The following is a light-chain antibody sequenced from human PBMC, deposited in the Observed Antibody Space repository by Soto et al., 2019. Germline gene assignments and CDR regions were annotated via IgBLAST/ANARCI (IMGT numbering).Light chain of an antibody. Sequence: DIQMTQSPSTLSASVGDRVTITCRASQSISSWLAWYQQKPGKAPKLLIHGASSLESGVPSRFSGTGSGTEFTLTISSLQPDDFATYYCQQYDTFSTFGQWTKVEIK. V-gene: IGKV1-5*01. J-gene: IGKJ1*01. CDR3: QQYDTFST. CDR2: GAS. CDR1: QSISSW.